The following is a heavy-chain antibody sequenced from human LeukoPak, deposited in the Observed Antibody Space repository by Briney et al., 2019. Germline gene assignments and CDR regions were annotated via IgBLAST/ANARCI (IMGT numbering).Heavy chain of an antibody. Sequence: SETLSLTCAVYGGSFSGYYWIWIRQPPGKGLEWIGEINHSGSTNYNPSLKSRVTISVDTSKNQFSLKLSSVTAADTAVYYCAGARRYCSSTSCYFNWFDPWGQGTLVTVSS. CDR2: INHSGST. V-gene: IGHV4-34*01. J-gene: IGHJ5*02. CDR1: GGSFSGYY. D-gene: IGHD2-2*01. CDR3: AGARRYCSSTSCYFNWFDP.